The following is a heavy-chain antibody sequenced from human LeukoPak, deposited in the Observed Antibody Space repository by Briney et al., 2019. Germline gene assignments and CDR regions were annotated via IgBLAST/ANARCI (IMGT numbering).Heavy chain of an antibody. D-gene: IGHD3-10*01. Sequence: ASVKVSCKASGYTFTGYYMHWVRQAPGQGLEWMGWINPNSGGTNYAQKFQGRVTMTRDTFISTAYMELSRLRSDDTAVYYCARVEIWFGEFGFDYWGQGTLVTVSS. CDR3: ARVEIWFGEFGFDY. CDR1: GYTFTGYY. CDR2: INPNSGGT. V-gene: IGHV1-2*02. J-gene: IGHJ4*02.